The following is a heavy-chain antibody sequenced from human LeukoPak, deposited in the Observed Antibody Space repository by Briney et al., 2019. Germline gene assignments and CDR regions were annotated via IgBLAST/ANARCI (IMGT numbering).Heavy chain of an antibody. CDR1: GGSISTSPNS. CDR2: ISYGGST. J-gene: IGHJ4*02. V-gene: IGHV4-39*02. CDR3: AREASVPGDYTTIFDY. D-gene: IGHD4-17*01. Sequence: PSESLSLTCSVSGGSISTSPNSWGWVRQPPGKGLEWIGSISYGGSTFYNPSLKSRVTVSADTSKNQVSLKVSSVTAADTAVYYCAREASVPGDYTTIFDYWGQGTLVTVSS.